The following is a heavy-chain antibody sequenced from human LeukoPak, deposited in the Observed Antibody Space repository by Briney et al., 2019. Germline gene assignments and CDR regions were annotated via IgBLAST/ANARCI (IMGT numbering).Heavy chain of an antibody. D-gene: IGHD6-19*01. CDR1: GGSISSYY. CDR3: ARQRSSGWNGPPYYYYGMDV. Sequence: SETLSLTRTVSGGSISSYYWSWIRQPPGKGLEWIGYIYYSGSTNYNPSLKSRVTISVDTSKNQFSLKLSSVTAADTAVYYCARQRSSGWNGPPYYYYGMDVWGQGTTVTVSS. V-gene: IGHV4-59*01. CDR2: IYYSGST. J-gene: IGHJ6*02.